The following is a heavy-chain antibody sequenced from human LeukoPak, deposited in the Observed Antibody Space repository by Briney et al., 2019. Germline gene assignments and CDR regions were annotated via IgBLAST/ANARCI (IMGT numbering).Heavy chain of an antibody. Sequence: ASVKVSCKASGYTFTSYYMHWVRQATGQGLEWMGWMNPNSGNTGYAQKFQGRVTMTRNTSISTAYMELSSLRSDDTAVYYCARERDDSSGYYFWDYWGQGTLVTVSS. D-gene: IGHD3-22*01. V-gene: IGHV1-8*02. J-gene: IGHJ4*02. CDR3: ARERDDSSGYYFWDY. CDR2: MNPNSGNT. CDR1: GYTFTSYY.